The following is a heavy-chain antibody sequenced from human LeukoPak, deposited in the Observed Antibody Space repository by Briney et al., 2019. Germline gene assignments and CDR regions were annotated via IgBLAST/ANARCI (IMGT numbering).Heavy chain of an antibody. D-gene: IGHD5-24*01. CDR2: IYYSRST. CDR1: GGSISSSSYY. J-gene: IGHJ6*03. CDR3: ARGRGYTYYYYYYMDV. Sequence: SETLSLTCTVSGGSISSSSYYWGWIRQPPGKGLEWIGSIYYSRSTYYNPSLKSRVTISVDTSKNQFSLKLSSVTAADTAVYYCARGRGYTYYYYYYMDVWGKGTTVTVSS. V-gene: IGHV4-39*01.